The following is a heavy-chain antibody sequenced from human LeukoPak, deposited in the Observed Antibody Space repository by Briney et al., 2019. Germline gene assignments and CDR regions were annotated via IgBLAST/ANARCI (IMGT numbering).Heavy chain of an antibody. V-gene: IGHV1-2*02. J-gene: IGHJ4*02. CDR3: ARLGYISGSDY. Sequence: ASVKVSCKASGYTFTGYYMHWVRQAPGQGLEWMGWINPNSGRTNYAQKFQGRVTMTRDTSISTAYMELSRLRSDDTAAYYCARLGYISGSDYWGQGTLVTVSS. CDR2: INPNSGRT. CDR1: GYTFTGYY. D-gene: IGHD6-19*01.